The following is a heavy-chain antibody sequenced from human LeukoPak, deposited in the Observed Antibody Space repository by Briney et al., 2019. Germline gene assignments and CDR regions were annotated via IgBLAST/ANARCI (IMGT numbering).Heavy chain of an antibody. CDR3: ARGGVPGAGNWFDP. Sequence: SGTLSLTCTVSGASITNYYWNLIRQPAGKGLEWIGRIYTNGNTKYNPSLNSRVTLSVDTSKNQFSLRLSSVTAADTAVYYCARGGVPGAGNWFDPWGQGTLVTVSS. V-gene: IGHV4-4*07. CDR2: IYTNGNT. J-gene: IGHJ5*02. D-gene: IGHD2-2*01. CDR1: GASITNYY.